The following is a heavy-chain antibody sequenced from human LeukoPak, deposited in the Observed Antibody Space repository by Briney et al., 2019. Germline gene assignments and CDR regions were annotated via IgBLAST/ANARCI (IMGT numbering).Heavy chain of an antibody. CDR3: ARGSPFEY. J-gene: IGHJ4*02. Sequence: PGRSLRLSCAASAFTLSSNYMSCVRQAQGKGLECVSIIYRGGEAYYADSVRDRFTISRDNSKNTLNLQMKSLRAADTAVYYCARGSPFEYWAEGTLVSVSS. D-gene: IGHD3-10*01. V-gene: IGHV3-66*01. CDR2: IYRGGEA. CDR1: AFTLSSNY.